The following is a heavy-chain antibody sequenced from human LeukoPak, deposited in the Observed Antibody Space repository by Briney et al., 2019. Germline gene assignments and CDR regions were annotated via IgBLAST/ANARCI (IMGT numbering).Heavy chain of an antibody. CDR3: ALQAPDSYSSSWYGAFDI. CDR2: IIPIFGTA. Sequence: ASVKVSCKASGGTFSSYAISWVRQAPGQGLEWMGGIIPIFGTANYAQKFQGRVTITADKSTSTAYMELSSLRSEDTAVYYCALQAPDSYSSSWYGAFDIWGQGTMVTVSS. CDR1: GGTFSSYA. V-gene: IGHV1-69*06. D-gene: IGHD6-13*01. J-gene: IGHJ3*02.